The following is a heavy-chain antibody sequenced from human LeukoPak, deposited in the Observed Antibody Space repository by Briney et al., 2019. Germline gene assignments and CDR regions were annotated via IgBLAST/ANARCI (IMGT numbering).Heavy chain of an antibody. CDR2: ISGSGGST. V-gene: IGHV3-23*01. CDR1: GFTFSSYA. CDR3: ATRGTGTAAGDY. D-gene: IGHD1-7*01. J-gene: IGHJ4*02. Sequence: GGSLRLSCAASGFTFSSYAMNWVRQAPGKGLEWISAISGSGGSTYYADSVNGRFTISRDNSKNTLYLQMNSLGAEDTAVYYCATRGTGTAAGDYWGQGTLVSVSS.